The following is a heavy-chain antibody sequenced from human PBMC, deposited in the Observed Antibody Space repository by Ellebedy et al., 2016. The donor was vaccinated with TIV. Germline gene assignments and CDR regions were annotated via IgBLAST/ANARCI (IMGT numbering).Heavy chain of an antibody. CDR1: GFSFSTYA. J-gene: IGHJ5*02. CDR2: LSGSGGTT. D-gene: IGHD1-26*01. Sequence: GGSLRLSCAGSGFSFSTYAMPWVRQATWEGLEWVSGLSGSGGTTHYADSVKGRFTISRDNSKNILYLQMTGLRAADTATYFCARDRASGTYPNWFDPWGRGTLVSVSS. CDR3: ARDRASGTYPNWFDP. V-gene: IGHV3-23*01.